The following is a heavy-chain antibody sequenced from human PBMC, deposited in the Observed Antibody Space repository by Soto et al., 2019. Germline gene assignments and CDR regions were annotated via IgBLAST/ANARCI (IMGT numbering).Heavy chain of an antibody. CDR1: GYTFTDYG. J-gene: IGHJ4*02. Sequence: ASVKVSCKASGYTFTDYGISWVRQAPGQGLEWMGWISTYNGNTIYAQKIQGRVTMTTDTPTSTAYVELRSLRSDDSAVYYCAREEGISDWHAFDYWGQGTPVTVSS. V-gene: IGHV1-18*04. CDR2: ISTYNGNT. CDR3: AREEGISDWHAFDY. D-gene: IGHD6-19*01.